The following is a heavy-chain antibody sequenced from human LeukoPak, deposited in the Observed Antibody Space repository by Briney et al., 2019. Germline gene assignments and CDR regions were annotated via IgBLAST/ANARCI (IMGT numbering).Heavy chain of an antibody. CDR2: IKEDGSEK. V-gene: IGHV3-7*01. J-gene: IGHJ4*02. D-gene: IGHD6-13*01. Sequence: GGSLRLSCAASGFIFISHWMTWVRQAPGKGLEWVARIKEDGSEKNYVDSVKGRFTISRDNAKNSLYLQMKSLRDEDTAVYSCARGYSALGYWGQGTLVTVSS. CDR1: GFIFISHW. CDR3: ARGYSALGY.